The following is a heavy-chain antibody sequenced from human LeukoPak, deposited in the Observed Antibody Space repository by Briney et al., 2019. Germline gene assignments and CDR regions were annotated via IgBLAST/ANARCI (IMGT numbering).Heavy chain of an antibody. CDR1: GFTVSSNY. CDR2: IRYDGSNK. J-gene: IGHJ6*03. Sequence: GGSLRLSCAASGFTVSSNYMSWVRQAPGKGLEWVAFIRYDGSNKYYADSVKGRFTISRDNSKNTLYLQMNSLRAEDTAVYYCAKAYSNYSYYYYMDVWGKGTTVTVSS. D-gene: IGHD4-11*01. V-gene: IGHV3-30*02. CDR3: AKAYSNYSYYYYMDV.